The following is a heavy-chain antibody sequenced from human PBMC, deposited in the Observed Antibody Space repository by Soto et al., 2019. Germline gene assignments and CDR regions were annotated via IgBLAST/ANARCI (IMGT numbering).Heavy chain of an antibody. CDR2: IWYDGSNK. Sequence: GGSLRLSCAASGFTFSSYGMHWVRQAPGKGLEWVAAIWYDGSNKYYADSVKGRFTISRDNSKNTLYLQMNSLRAEDTAVCYCARAESIAVAHDAFDIWGQGTMVTVSS. CDR1: GFTFSSYG. V-gene: IGHV3-33*01. D-gene: IGHD6-19*01. CDR3: ARAESIAVAHDAFDI. J-gene: IGHJ3*02.